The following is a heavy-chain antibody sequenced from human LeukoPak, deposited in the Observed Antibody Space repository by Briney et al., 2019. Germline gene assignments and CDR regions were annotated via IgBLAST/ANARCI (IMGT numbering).Heavy chain of an antibody. Sequence: ASVKVSCKASGYTFTSYGISWVRQAPGQGLEWMGWINPNSGGTNYAQKFQGRVTMTRDTSISTAYMELSRLRSDDTAVYYCASYDILTGYYLGFDYWGQGTLVTVSS. CDR3: ASYDILTGYYLGFDY. CDR2: INPNSGGT. J-gene: IGHJ4*02. CDR1: GYTFTSYG. D-gene: IGHD3-9*01. V-gene: IGHV1-2*02.